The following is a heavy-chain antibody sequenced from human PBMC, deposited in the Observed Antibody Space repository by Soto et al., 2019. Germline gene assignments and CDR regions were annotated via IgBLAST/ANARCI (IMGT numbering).Heavy chain of an antibody. V-gene: IGHV4-4*02. Sequence: QVQLQESGPGLVKPSGTLSLTCAVSGGSVSSSNWWSWVRQSPGKGLERMGGIYHSGSAHYNPSLKSRATISLDKSKIQFSLRLTSVTAADTAVYYCARVPGVVVSADDAFDIWGPGTRVSVSS. J-gene: IGHJ3*02. CDR1: GGSVSSSNW. D-gene: IGHD2-21*02. CDR2: IYHSGSA. CDR3: ARVPGVVVSADDAFDI.